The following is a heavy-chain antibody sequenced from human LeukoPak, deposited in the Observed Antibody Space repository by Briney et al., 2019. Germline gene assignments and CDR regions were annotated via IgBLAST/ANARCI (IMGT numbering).Heavy chain of an antibody. Sequence: GGSLRLSCAASGFTFSSYAMHWVRQAPGKGLEWVAVISYDGSNKYYADSVKGRFTISRDNSKNTLYLQMNSLRAEDTAVYYCARGSTTDAFDIWGQGTMVTVSS. V-gene: IGHV3-30-3*01. CDR1: GFTFSSYA. J-gene: IGHJ3*02. CDR3: ARGSTTDAFDI. D-gene: IGHD1-7*01. CDR2: ISYDGSNK.